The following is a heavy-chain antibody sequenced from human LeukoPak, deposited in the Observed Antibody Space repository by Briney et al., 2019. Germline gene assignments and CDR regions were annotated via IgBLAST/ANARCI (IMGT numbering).Heavy chain of an antibody. D-gene: IGHD2-15*01. CDR1: GGSISSSSYH. CDR3: ARRYCTGGNCYFLGPIFR. CDR2: IYYSGST. Sequence: SSETLSLTCTVSGGSISSSSYHWGWIRQPPGKGLEWIGSIYYSGSTYYNPSLKSRVTISVDTSKNQFSLKLSSVTAADTAVYYCARRYCTGGNCYFLGPIFRWGQGTLVTVSS. V-gene: IGHV4-39*01. J-gene: IGHJ4*02.